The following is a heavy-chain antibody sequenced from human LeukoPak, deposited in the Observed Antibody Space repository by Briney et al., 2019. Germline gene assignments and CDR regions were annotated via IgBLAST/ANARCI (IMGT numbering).Heavy chain of an antibody. Sequence: ASVKVSFKASVYTFTGYYMHWVRQAPGQGLEWMGWINPNSGGTNYAQKFQGRVTMTTDTSISTAYMELSRLRSDDTAVYYCARDFQRRITMVRASGYWGQGTLVTVSS. D-gene: IGHD3-10*01. CDR1: VYTFTGYY. CDR2: INPNSGGT. J-gene: IGHJ4*02. CDR3: ARDFQRRITMVRASGY. V-gene: IGHV1-2*02.